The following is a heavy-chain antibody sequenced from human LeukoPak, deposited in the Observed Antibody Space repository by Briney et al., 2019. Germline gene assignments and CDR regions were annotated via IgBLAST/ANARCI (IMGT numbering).Heavy chain of an antibody. D-gene: IGHD5-18*01. CDR3: ARTTEGGYTYNYFYYYYMDV. J-gene: IGHJ6*03. V-gene: IGHV6-1*01. CDR2: TFYRSKWYN. Sequence: SQTLSLTCAISGDSVSSNSAAWIWIRQSPSRGLEWLGRTFYRSKWYNDYAVSVKSRITINPDTSKNQFSLHLNSVTPEDTAVYYCARTTEGGYTYNYFYYYYMDVWGKGTTVTISS. CDR1: GDSVSSNSAA.